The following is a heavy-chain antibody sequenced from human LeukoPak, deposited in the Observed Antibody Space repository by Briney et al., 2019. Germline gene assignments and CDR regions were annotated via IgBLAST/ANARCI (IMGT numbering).Heavy chain of an antibody. CDR3: ASLSMFGGPGWAGTAIDY. D-gene: IGHD6-19*01. CDR1: GYTFTGYY. V-gene: IGHV1-2*02. CDR2: INPNSGGT. J-gene: IGHJ4*02. Sequence: GASVKVSCKASGYTFTGYYMHWVRQAPGQGLEWMGWINPNSGGTNYAQKFQGRVTMTRDTSISTAYMELSRLRSDDTAVYYCASLSMFGGPGWAGTAIDYWGQGTLVTVSS.